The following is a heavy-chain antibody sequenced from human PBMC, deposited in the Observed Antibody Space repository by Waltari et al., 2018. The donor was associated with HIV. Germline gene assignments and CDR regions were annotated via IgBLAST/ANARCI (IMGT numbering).Heavy chain of an antibody. D-gene: IGHD2-15*01. V-gene: IGHV4-59*01. J-gene: IGHJ4*02. CDR3: ARDRCSGGSCSKGGGIDY. CDR1: GGSIRSSS. Sequence: QVQLQESGLGLAKPPVTLSLTCTVSGGSIRSSSWLWSGQPPGKGLEWMWYICYSGSTNYNPSRKSRVTISVETSKNQFSLKLSSVTAADTAVYYCARDRCSGGSCSKGGGIDYWGQGTLVTGSS. CDR2: ICYSGST.